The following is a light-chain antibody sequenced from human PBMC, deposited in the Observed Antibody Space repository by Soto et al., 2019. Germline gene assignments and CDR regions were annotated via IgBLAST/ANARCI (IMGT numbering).Light chain of an antibody. CDR1: QNVASD. J-gene: IGKJ1*01. V-gene: IGKV3-15*01. Sequence: EVVMTQFPATLSVSPGESATLSCRASQNVASDLAWYQQKPGQAPRLLIYNASTRATGFPARFRGSGSGSEFTLSITNLQPEDFVVYYCHQYKRWHETFGQGTKVDIK. CDR2: NAS. CDR3: HQYKRWHET.